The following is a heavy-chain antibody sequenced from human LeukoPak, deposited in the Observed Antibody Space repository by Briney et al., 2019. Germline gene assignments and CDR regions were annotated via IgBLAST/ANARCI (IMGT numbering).Heavy chain of an antibody. V-gene: IGHV3-21*01. D-gene: IGHD3-22*01. Sequence: GASVKLSCTASGCTFSSYAINWVRQAPGQGLEWLSTIITILGKTNYADAVKGRFTISRDNAKNSMYLQMNSLRAEDTAVYYCASWGGGYENDYDNDYWGQGTLVTVSS. CDR1: GCTFSSYA. CDR3: ASWGGGYENDYDNDY. CDR2: IITILGKT. J-gene: IGHJ4*02.